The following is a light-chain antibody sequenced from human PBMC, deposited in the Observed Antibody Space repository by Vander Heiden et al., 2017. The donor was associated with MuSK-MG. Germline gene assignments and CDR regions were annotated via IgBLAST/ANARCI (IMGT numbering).Light chain of an antibody. CDR2: GAS. CDR3: RHIYSSSWT. V-gene: IGKV1-39*01. J-gene: IGKJ1*01. CDR1: QSIYGY. Sequence: IQMTDAPSSLPASVGDRVTITCRASQSIYGYLNWFQQKPGKAPTLLIYGASSLQSGVPSRFRGRGFGTDFTLTISSLQPAAFATYYCRHIYSSSWTFGQGTKVDIK.